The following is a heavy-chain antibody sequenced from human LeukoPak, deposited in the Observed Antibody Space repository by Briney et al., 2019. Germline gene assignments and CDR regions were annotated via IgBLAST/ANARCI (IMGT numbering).Heavy chain of an antibody. CDR2: ISPDGSEK. J-gene: IGHJ4*02. CDR3: ARGGSSRFDQ. D-gene: IGHD6-13*01. Sequence: ETLSLTCTVSLXSTTSNFWSWVRQPPGKGLEWVAKISPDGSEKYYVDSVKGRFTISRDNAKNSLDLQMSSLRADDTAVYYCARGGSSRFDQWGQGTLVTVSS. V-gene: IGHV3-7*04. CDR1: LXSTTSNFW.